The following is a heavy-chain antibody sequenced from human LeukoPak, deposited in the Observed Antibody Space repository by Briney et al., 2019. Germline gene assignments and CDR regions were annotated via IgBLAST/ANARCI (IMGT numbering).Heavy chain of an antibody. J-gene: IGHJ4*02. CDR1: GFTFSSYS. V-gene: IGHV3-21*01. D-gene: IGHD3-10*01. CDR3: ARDVNDGSGSYPLDY. Sequence: PGGSLRLSCAASGFTFSSYSVNWVRQAPGKGLEWVSSISSSSSYIYYADSVKGRFTISRDNAKNSLYLQMNRLRAEDTAVYYCARDVNDGSGSYPLDYCGQGKVVTVSS. CDR2: ISSSSSYI.